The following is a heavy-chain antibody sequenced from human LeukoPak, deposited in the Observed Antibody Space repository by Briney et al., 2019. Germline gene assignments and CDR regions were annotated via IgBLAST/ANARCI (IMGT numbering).Heavy chain of an antibody. Sequence: GGSLRLSCAASGFTFSSYEMNWVRQAPGKGLEWVSYISSSGSTIYYADSVKGRFTISRDNAKNSLYLQMNSLRAEDTAVYYSTRILDHGPDGAGYYYYYMDVWGKGTTVTISS. J-gene: IGHJ6*03. V-gene: IGHV3-48*03. CDR2: ISSSGSTI. CDR1: GFTFSSYE. D-gene: IGHD4/OR15-4a*01. CDR3: TRILDHGPDGAGYYYYYMDV.